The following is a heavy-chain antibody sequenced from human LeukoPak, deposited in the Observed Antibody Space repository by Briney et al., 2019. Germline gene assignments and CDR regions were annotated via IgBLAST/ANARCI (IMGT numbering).Heavy chain of an antibody. D-gene: IGHD3-3*01. CDR1: GGSISSYY. J-gene: IGHJ4*02. Sequence: SETLSLTCAVSGGSISSYYWSWIRQPPGKGLEWIGYIYYSGSTNYNPSLKSRVTISVDTSKKQFSLKLSSVSAADTAMYYCARDSWRAPATPFDYWGQGILVTVSS. V-gene: IGHV4-59*12. CDR2: IYYSGST. CDR3: ARDSWRAPATPFDY.